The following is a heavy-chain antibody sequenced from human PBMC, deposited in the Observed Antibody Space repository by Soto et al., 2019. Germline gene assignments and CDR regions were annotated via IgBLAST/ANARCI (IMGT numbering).Heavy chain of an antibody. Sequence: EVQVVESGGGLVQPGRSLRLSCAASGFSFDDYAMHWVRQAPGKGLEWVSGISWNSGTIGYADSVKGRFTISRDNAKNSLYLQMTSLRAEDTALYYCATSPGGTANGMGVWGQGTTVTVSS. CDR2: ISWNSGTI. J-gene: IGHJ6*02. V-gene: IGHV3-9*01. CDR1: GFSFDDYA. CDR3: ATSPGGTANGMGV. D-gene: IGHD2-21*02.